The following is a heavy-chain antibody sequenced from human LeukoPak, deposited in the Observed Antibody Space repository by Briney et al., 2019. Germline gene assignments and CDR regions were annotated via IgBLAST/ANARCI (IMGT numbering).Heavy chain of an antibody. Sequence: GGSLRLSCAASGFTVSSNYMSWVRQAPGKGLEWVSVIYSGGSTYYADSVKGRFTISRDNSKNTLYLQMNSLRAEDTAVYYCAKVPQYYYDSSGYFDYWGQGTLVTVSS. CDR2: IYSGGST. V-gene: IGHV3-53*01. J-gene: IGHJ4*02. CDR3: AKVPQYYYDSSGYFDY. CDR1: GFTVSSNY. D-gene: IGHD3-22*01.